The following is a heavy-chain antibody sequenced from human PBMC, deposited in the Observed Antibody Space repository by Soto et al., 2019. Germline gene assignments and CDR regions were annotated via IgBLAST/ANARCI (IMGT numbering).Heavy chain of an antibody. Sequence: QPGGSLRLSCAASGFTFSSYAMTWVRQAPGKGLECVSTISGSGASTDYADSVKGRFTISRDNSKNTLYLQMNSLRVEDTAVYYCAKGDGYNMRYYYGMDVWGQGTTVTVSS. J-gene: IGHJ6*02. CDR2: ISGSGAST. CDR1: GFTFSSYA. CDR3: AKGDGYNMRYYYGMDV. V-gene: IGHV3-23*01. D-gene: IGHD5-12*01.